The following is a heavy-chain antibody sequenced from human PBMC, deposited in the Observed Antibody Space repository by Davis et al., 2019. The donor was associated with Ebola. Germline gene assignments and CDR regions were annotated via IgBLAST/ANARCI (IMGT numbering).Heavy chain of an antibody. D-gene: IGHD6-19*01. CDR1: GYTFTSYG. CDR3: ARDWSVAGSFDY. J-gene: IGHJ4*02. CDR2: ISAYNGNT. V-gene: IGHV1-18*01. Sequence: ASVKVSCKASGYTFTSYGISWVRQAPRQGLEWMGWISAYNGNTNYAQKLQGRVTMTTGTSTSTAYMELRSLRSEDTAVYYCARDWSVAGSFDYWGQGTLVTVSS.